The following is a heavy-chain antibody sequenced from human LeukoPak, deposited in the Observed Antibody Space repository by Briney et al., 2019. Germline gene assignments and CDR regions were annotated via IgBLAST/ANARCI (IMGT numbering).Heavy chain of an antibody. V-gene: IGHV4-59*01. CDR3: ARDMTNYSGYDY. D-gene: IGHD5-12*01. CDR1: GGSISSYY. J-gene: IGHJ4*02. CDR2: IYYSGST. Sequence: SETLSLTCTVSGGSISSYYWSWIRQPPGKGLEWIGYIYYSGSTNYNPSLKSRVTISVDTSKNQFSLKLSSVTAADTAVYYCARDMTNYSGYDYWGQGTLVTVSS.